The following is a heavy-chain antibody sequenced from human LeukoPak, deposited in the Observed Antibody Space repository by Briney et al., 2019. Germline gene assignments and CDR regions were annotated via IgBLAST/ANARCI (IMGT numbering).Heavy chain of an antibody. D-gene: IGHD3-10*01. CDR3: ARDKDSMVRGEADAFDI. CDR2: MNPNSGNT. CDR1: GYTFTSYD. J-gene: IGHJ3*02. Sequence: APVKVSCKASGYTFTSYDINWVRQATGQGLEWMGWMNPNSGNTGYAQKFQARVTMTSNTSISTAYMELSSLRSEDTAVYYCARDKDSMVRGEADAFDIWGQGTMVTVSS. V-gene: IGHV1-8*01.